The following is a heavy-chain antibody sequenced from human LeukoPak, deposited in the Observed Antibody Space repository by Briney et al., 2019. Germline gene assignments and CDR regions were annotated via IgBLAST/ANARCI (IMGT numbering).Heavy chain of an antibody. Sequence: GGSLRLSCAASGFMFDTYAMNWVRQAPGKGLEWVSYISQSGDAKYYADSVKGRFTISRDNARNSLYLQMNSLRAEDTAIYYCTTQDLVVVPAASHYLDYWGQGILIIVSA. CDR3: TTQDLVVVPAASHYLDY. D-gene: IGHD2-15*01. CDR1: GFMFDTYA. CDR2: ISQSGDAK. V-gene: IGHV3-48*03. J-gene: IGHJ4*02.